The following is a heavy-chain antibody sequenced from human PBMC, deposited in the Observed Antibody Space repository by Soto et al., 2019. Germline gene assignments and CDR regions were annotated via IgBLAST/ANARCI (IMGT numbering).Heavy chain of an antibody. D-gene: IGHD4-17*01. Sequence: PSETLSLTCAVSGDSISSSFWWSWVRQPPGEGLEWIGEIYHSGSTIYNPSLKSRVTISMDESKNEFSLKLSSVTAADTAVYYCARYDFGTFDYWGQGTQVTVYS. CDR1: GDSISSSFW. CDR3: ARYDFGTFDY. J-gene: IGHJ4*02. V-gene: IGHV4-4*02. CDR2: IYHSGST.